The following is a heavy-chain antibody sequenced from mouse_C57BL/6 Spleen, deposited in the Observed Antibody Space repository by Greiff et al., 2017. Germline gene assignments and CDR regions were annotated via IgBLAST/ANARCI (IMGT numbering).Heavy chain of an antibody. J-gene: IGHJ2*01. CDR2: IHPSDSET. CDR3: ATGGGSSLFDY. CDR1: GYTFTSYW. D-gene: IGHD1-1*01. Sequence: VQLQQPGAELVKPGASVKVSCKASGYTFTSYWMHWVKQRPGQGLEWIGRIHPSDSETNYNQKFKGKATLTVDKSSSTAYMQLSSLTSEDSAVYYCATGGGSSLFDYWGQGTTLTVSS. V-gene: IGHV1-74*01.